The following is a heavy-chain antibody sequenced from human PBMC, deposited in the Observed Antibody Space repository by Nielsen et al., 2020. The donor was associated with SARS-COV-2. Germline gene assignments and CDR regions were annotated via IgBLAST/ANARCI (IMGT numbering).Heavy chain of an antibody. V-gene: IGHV1-2*06. CDR2: INPNSGGT. J-gene: IGHJ6*02. CDR3: ARDAVYCSSTSCLNYGMDV. D-gene: IGHD2-2*01. Sequence: ASVKVSCKASGYTFTGYYMHWVRQAPGQGLEWMGRINPNSGGTNYAQKFQGRVTMTRDTSISTAYMELSRLRSDDTAVYYCARDAVYCSSTSCLNYGMDVWGQGTTVTVSS. CDR1: GYTFTGYY.